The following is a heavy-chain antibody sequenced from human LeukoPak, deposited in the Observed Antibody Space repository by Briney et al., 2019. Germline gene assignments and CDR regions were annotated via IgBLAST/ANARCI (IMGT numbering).Heavy chain of an antibody. CDR1: GGSISSSSYY. V-gene: IGHV4-39*01. J-gene: IGHJ4*02. CDR3: ARPERSGSYFYYFDY. Sequence: SETLSLTCTVSGGSISSSSYYWGWIRQPPGKGLEWIGSIYYSGSTYYNPSLKSRVTISVDTSKNQFSLKLSSVTAADTAVYYCARPERSGSYFYYFDYWGQGTLVTVSS. D-gene: IGHD1-26*01. CDR2: IYYSGST.